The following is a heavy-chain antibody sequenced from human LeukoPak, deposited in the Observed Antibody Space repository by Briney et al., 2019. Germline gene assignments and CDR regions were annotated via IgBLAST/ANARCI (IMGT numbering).Heavy chain of an antibody. J-gene: IGHJ4*02. CDR2: ISAGGGTT. CDR1: GFTFSSYA. V-gene: IGHV3-23*01. CDR3: AKAEGSGNQPFKY. Sequence: GGSLRLSCAASGFTFSSYAMSWVRQAPGKGLEWISHISAGGGTTYYSDSVKDRFTISRDNSKNTLYLQMNSLRAEDTAVYSCAKAEGSGNQPFKYWGQGTLVTVSS. D-gene: IGHD3-10*01.